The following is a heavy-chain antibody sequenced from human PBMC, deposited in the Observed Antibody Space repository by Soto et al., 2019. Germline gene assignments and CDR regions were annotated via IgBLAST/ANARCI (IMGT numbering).Heavy chain of an antibody. V-gene: IGHV4-30-4*01. CDR3: VRSRQMESGNDYGLDV. CDR1: GVSLNTADTW. D-gene: IGHD1-1*01. CDR2: YHSGGST. Sequence: QVQLQESGSGLVKPSQSLSLTCTVSGVSLNTADTWWSWIRQSPGKGREFIEYYHSGGSTYYDASFRSRVIISADTSNSQFSLKLSSVTVAYTAVYFCVRSRQMESGNDYGLDVWGQGTTVTVSS. J-gene: IGHJ6*02.